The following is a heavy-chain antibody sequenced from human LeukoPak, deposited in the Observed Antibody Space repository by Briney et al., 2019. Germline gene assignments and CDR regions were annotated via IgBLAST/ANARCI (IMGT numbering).Heavy chain of an antibody. D-gene: IGHD4-11*01. CDR2: IYTSGST. J-gene: IGHJ5*02. CDR1: GGSISSGSYY. Sequence: SETLSLTCTVSGGSISSGSYYWSWIRQPAGKGLEWIGRIYTSGSTNYNPSLKSRVTISVDTSKNQFSLKLSSVTAADTAVYYCARDRPYTNWFDPWGQGTLVTVSS. V-gene: IGHV4-61*02. CDR3: ARDRPYTNWFDP.